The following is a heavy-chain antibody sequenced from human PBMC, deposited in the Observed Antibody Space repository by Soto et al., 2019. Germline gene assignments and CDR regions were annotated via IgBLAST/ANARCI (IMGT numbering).Heavy chain of an antibody. J-gene: IGHJ4*02. D-gene: IGHD3-22*01. CDR2: MRPSDGST. Sequence: QVQLVQSGAEVVKPGASLTISCRASGYTVSSFYLHWVRQAPGQGLEWMGVMRPSDGSTNYAQKFPGRVTMTRATSTTTVYLDLSSMRSEDTAVYYCASGPALRYYDMSGYRGSFEYWGLGTLVTVSS. V-gene: IGHV1-46*01. CDR1: GYTVSSFY. CDR3: ASGPALRYYDMSGYRGSFEY.